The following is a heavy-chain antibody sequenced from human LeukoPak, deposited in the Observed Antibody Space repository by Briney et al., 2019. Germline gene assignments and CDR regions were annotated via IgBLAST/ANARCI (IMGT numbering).Heavy chain of an antibody. Sequence: ASVKVSCKASEYTFTDYYMHWVRQAPGQGLEWMGWINPNSGDTNYAQKFQGRVTMTRDPSISTAYMALTRLRSDDAAVYYCARDAWLVGTTNLYYFDYWGQGTLVTVSS. J-gene: IGHJ4*02. V-gene: IGHV1-2*02. D-gene: IGHD1-26*01. CDR1: EYTFTDYY. CDR3: ARDAWLVGTTNLYYFDY. CDR2: INPNSGDT.